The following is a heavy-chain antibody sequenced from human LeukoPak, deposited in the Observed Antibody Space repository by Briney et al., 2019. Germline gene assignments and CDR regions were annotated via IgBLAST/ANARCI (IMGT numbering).Heavy chain of an antibody. J-gene: IGHJ4*02. V-gene: IGHV4-4*07. D-gene: IGHD3-9*01. CDR1: GGSISSYY. CDR2: IYTSGST. Sequence: SETLSLTCTVSGGSISSYYWSWIRQPAGKGLEWIGRIYTSGSTNYNPSLKSRVTMSVDTSKNQFSLKLISVTAADTAVYFCAKQDFDILTGYNPLYYWGPGTLGT. CDR3: AKQDFDILTGYNPLYY.